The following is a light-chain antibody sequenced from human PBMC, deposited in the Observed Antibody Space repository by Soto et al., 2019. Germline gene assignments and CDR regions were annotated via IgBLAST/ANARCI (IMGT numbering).Light chain of an antibody. CDR1: SGHSSYA. J-gene: IGLJ2*01. CDR2: LNSDGNH. V-gene: IGLV4-69*01. Sequence: QSVLTQSPSASASLGASVKLTCTLSSGHSSYAIAWHQQQPEKGPRYLMKLNSDGNHSKGDGIPDRFSGSSSGAEHYLTISSLQSEDEADYYCQTWGTGIGVFGGGTKVTVL. CDR3: QTWGTGIGV.